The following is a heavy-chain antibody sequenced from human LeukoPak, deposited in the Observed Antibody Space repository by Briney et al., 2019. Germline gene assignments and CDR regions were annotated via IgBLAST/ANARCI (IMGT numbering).Heavy chain of an antibody. J-gene: IGHJ4*02. D-gene: IGHD3-16*02. CDR3: ARNLLDDYVWGSYRYLGYYFDY. V-gene: IGHV3-11*04. CDR2: ISSSGSTI. Sequence: GGSLRLSCAASGFTFSDYYMSWIRQAPGKGLEWVSYISSSGSTIYYADSVKGRFTISRDNSKNTLYLQMNSLRAEDTAVYYCARNLLDDYVWGSYRYLGYYFDYWGQGTLVTVSS. CDR1: GFTFSDYY.